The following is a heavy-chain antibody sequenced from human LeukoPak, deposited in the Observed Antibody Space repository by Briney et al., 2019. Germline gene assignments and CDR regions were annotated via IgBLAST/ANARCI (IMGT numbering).Heavy chain of an antibody. Sequence: PSETLSLTCTVSGASISGYYWSWVRQPPGRGLEWIAYVHYSGSTSYNPSLKSRVTISIDTSKKQFSLRLNSVTAADTAVYYCGRDFGPAVEYYLYGMDVWGQGTTVTVSS. V-gene: IGHV4-59*01. J-gene: IGHJ6*02. D-gene: IGHD4-23*01. CDR2: VHYSGST. CDR1: GASISGYY. CDR3: GRDFGPAVEYYLYGMDV.